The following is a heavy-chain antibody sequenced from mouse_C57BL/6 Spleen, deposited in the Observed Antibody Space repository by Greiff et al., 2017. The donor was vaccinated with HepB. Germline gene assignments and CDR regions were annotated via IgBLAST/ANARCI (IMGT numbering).Heavy chain of an antibody. J-gene: IGHJ4*01. CDR1: GYTFTDYD. CDR2: IDPETGGT. V-gene: IGHV1-15*01. CDR3: TRRDYYGSSSAMDY. Sequence: QVQLQQSGAELVRPGASVTLSCKASGYTFTDYDMHWVKQTPVHGLEWIGAIDPETGGTAYNQKFKGKAILTADKSSSTAYMELRNLTSEDSAVYYCTRRDYYGSSSAMDYWGQGTSVTVSS. D-gene: IGHD1-1*01.